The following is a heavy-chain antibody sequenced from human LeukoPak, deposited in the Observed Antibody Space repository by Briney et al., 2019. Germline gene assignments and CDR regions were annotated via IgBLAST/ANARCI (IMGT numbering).Heavy chain of an antibody. CDR1: GFTFNTYG. CDR2: IWYDGSQK. CDR3: ASHGYSSGFDFDY. V-gene: IGHV3-33*03. J-gene: IGHJ4*02. Sequence: PGGSLRLSCVASGFTFNTYGMHWIRQAPGKGLEWVAVIWYDGSQKHYADSVKGRFTISRDNAKNSLYLQMNSLRAEDTAVYYCASHGYSSGFDFDYWGQGTLVTVSS. D-gene: IGHD6-19*01.